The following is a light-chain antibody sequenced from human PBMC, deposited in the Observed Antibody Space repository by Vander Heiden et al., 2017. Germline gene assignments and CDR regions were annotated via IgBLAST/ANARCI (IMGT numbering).Light chain of an antibody. Sequence: QSVLTQPPSVSGAPGQRVTISCTGSSSNIGAGYDVHWYQQLPGTAPKPLIYDNNNRPSGVPDRFSGSKSGTSASLAIAGLQAEDEADYYCQSYDRSLSGVVFGGGTKLTVL. CDR3: QSYDRSLSGVV. V-gene: IGLV1-40*01. CDR1: SSNIGAGYD. CDR2: DNN. J-gene: IGLJ2*01.